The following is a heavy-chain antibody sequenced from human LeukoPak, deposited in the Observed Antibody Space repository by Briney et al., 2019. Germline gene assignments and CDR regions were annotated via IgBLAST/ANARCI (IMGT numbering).Heavy chain of an antibody. CDR3: ARVSLNSYGGVFYFDY. Sequence: PSETLSLTCTVSGGSISSYYWSWIRQPPGKGLEWIGYIYYSGNTNYNPSLKSRVTISVDTSKNQFSLKLSSVTAADTAVYYCARVSLNSYGGVFYFDYWGQGTLVTVSS. J-gene: IGHJ4*02. V-gene: IGHV4-59*08. CDR1: GGSISSYY. D-gene: IGHD4-23*01. CDR2: IYYSGNT.